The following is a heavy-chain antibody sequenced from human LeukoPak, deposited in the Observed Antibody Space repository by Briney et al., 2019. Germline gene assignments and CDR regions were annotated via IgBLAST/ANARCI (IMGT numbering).Heavy chain of an antibody. CDR3: ARDPYSGSYGDYYYYYMDV. Sequence: GGSLRLSCAASGFTFSSYGMSWVRQAPGKGLEWVSAISGSGDSTYYADSVKGRFTISRDNAKNSLYLQMNSLRDEDTAVYYCARDPYSGSYGDYYYYYMDVWGKGTTVTISS. CDR1: GFTFSSYG. J-gene: IGHJ6*03. V-gene: IGHV3-23*01. D-gene: IGHD1-26*01. CDR2: ISGSGDST.